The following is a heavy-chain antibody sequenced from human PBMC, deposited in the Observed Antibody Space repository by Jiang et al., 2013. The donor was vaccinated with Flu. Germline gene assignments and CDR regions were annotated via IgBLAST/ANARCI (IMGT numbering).Heavy chain of an antibody. D-gene: IGHD1-26*01. J-gene: IGHJ3*02. Sequence: GSGLVKPSETLSLTCTVSGGSISSSSYYWGWIRQPPGKGLEWIGSIYYSGSTYYNPSLKSRVTISVDTSKNQFSLKLSSVTAADTAVYYCARLELLRAYDAFDIWGQGTMVTVSS. V-gene: IGHV4-39*01. CDR1: GGSISSSSYY. CDR3: ARLELLRAYDAFDI. CDR2: IYYSGST.